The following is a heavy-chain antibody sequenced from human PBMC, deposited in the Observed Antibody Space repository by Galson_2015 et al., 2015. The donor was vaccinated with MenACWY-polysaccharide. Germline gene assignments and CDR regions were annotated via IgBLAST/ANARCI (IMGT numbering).Heavy chain of an antibody. CDR2: ISSSGSNI. D-gene: IGHD5-24*01. CDR3: AREDDQDVFDI. Sequence: SLRLSCAASGFTFSSYEMNWVRQAPGKGLEWVSYISSSGSNIYYAESVKGRFTISRDNAKKSMYLQMNSLRAEDTAVYYCAREDDQDVFDIWGQGTMVTVSS. CDR1: GFTFSSYE. V-gene: IGHV3-48*03. J-gene: IGHJ3*02.